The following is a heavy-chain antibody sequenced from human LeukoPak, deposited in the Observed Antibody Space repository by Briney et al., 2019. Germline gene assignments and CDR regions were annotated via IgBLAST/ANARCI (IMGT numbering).Heavy chain of an antibody. CDR2: ISSSSSTI. CDR1: GFTFSSYT. J-gene: IGHJ3*02. V-gene: IGHV3-48*01. Sequence: GGSLRLSCAASGFTFSSYTMNWVRQAPGKGLEWVSYISSSSSTIYYADSVKGRFTISRDNAKNSLYLQMNSLRAEDTAVYYCARGGRITIFGVVTPDAFDIWGQGTMVTVSS. CDR3: ARGGRITIFGVVTPDAFDI. D-gene: IGHD3-3*01.